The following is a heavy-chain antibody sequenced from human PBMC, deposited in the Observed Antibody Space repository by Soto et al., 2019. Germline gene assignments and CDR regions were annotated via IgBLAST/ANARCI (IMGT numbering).Heavy chain of an antibody. D-gene: IGHD3-10*01. CDR3: AKNSGWFNT. Sequence: GGSLRLSCAASGFTFSSYAMSWVRQAPGKGLEWVSTIGGSGETTYYADSVKGRFTISRDNSKNTLYLQMNSLRADDTALYYCAKNSGWFNTWGQGALVTVSS. CDR1: GFTFSSYA. V-gene: IGHV3-23*01. CDR2: IGGSGETT. J-gene: IGHJ5*02.